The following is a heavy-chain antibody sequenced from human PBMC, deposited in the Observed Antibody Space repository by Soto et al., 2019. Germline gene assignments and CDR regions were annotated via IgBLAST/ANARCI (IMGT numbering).Heavy chain of an antibody. CDR2: ITWNSRVL. J-gene: IGHJ4*02. V-gene: IGHV3-9*01. CDR3: AKGRYDFWSPYYFDS. D-gene: IGHD3-3*01. Sequence: EVQLVESGGRLVQPGRSLRLSCVGTGLNFDDFAMHWVRQAPGKGLEWVSGITWNSRVLAYADSVKGRFTISRDNARNSLYLHMDSLRDEDTALYYCAKGRYDFWSPYYFDSWGQGTLVTLSS. CDR1: GLNFDDFA.